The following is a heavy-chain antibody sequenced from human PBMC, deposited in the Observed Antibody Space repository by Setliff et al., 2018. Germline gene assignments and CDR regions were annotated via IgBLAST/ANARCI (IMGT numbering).Heavy chain of an antibody. CDR3: ARDPRDVYRRGGDC. CDR1: GGTFSDNA. V-gene: IGHV1-69*13. CDR2: IIATVGGV. D-gene: IGHD4-4*01. Sequence: SVKVSCKTSGGTFSDNAMSWVRQAPGQGPEWMGGIIATVGGVSYAQKFQGRVTITADESTTTVYMELSSLTSEDTAMYYCARDPRDVYRRGGDCWGPGTLVTVSS. J-gene: IGHJ4*02.